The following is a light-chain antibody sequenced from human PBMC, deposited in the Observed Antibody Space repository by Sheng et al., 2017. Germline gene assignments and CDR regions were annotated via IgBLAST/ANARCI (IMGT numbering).Light chain of an antibody. Sequence: SYVLTQPPSVSVAPGQTARVTCGGNFIGGKSVSWYQQKPGQAPTLIVYDDRERPTGIPERVSGSNSGNTATLTISSVEAGDEADYFCQVWDSGSDHVVFGGGTEADRP. V-gene: IGLV3-21*02. CDR3: QVWDSGSDHVV. CDR2: DDR. J-gene: IGLJ2*01. CDR1: FIGGKS.